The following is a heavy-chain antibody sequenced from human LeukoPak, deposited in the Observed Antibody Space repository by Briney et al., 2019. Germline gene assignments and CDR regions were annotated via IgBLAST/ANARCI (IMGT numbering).Heavy chain of an antibody. V-gene: IGHV3-53*01. CDR1: GFTFSSYA. Sequence: GGSLRLSCAASGFTFSSYAMHWVRQAPGKGLEWVAVIYSGGSTYYADSVKGRFTISRDNSKNTLYLQMNSLRAEDTAVYYCARRDSSGYLDDAFDIWGQGTMVTVSS. D-gene: IGHD3-22*01. CDR3: ARRDSSGYLDDAFDI. CDR2: IYSGGST. J-gene: IGHJ3*02.